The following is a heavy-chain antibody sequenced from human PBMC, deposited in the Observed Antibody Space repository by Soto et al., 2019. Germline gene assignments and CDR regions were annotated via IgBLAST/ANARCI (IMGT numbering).Heavy chain of an antibody. CDR1: GGSISSYY. D-gene: IGHD3-10*01. V-gene: IGHV4-59*08. CDR2: IYYSGST. CDR3: ARLEGSGSYYY. J-gene: IGHJ4*02. Sequence: SETLSLTCTVSGGSISSYYWSWIRQPPGKGLEWIGYIYYSGSTNYNPSLKSRVTISVDTSKNQFSLKLSSVTAADTAVYYCARLEGSGSYYYWGQGTLVTVSS.